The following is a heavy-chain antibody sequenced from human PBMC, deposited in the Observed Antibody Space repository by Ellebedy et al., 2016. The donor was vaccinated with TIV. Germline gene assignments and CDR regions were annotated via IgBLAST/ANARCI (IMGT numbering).Heavy chain of an antibody. D-gene: IGHD4-23*01. V-gene: IGHV3-23*01. Sequence: GESLKISCTASGFTFSNYAMHWVRQAPGKGLEWVSSISNSAGSTYDADSVKGRFAISRDNSKNTLYLQMNSLRAEDTAVYYCAKLTSVNSPFDNWGQGTLVTVSS. J-gene: IGHJ4*02. CDR1: GFTFSNYA. CDR3: AKLTSVNSPFDN. CDR2: ISNSAGST.